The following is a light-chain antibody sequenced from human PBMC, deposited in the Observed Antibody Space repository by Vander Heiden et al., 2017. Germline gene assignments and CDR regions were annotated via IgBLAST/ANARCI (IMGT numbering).Light chain of an antibody. CDR3: QHFSSSLIT. Sequence: EIVFTQSPGTLSLSPGERATLSCRASQSFSSTYLAWYQQKPGQAPRLLIYDASSRATGIPDRFSGSGSGTDFTLTISRLEPEDFAVYYCQHFSSSLITFGQGTRLGIK. CDR1: QSFSSTY. V-gene: IGKV3-20*01. J-gene: IGKJ5*01. CDR2: DAS.